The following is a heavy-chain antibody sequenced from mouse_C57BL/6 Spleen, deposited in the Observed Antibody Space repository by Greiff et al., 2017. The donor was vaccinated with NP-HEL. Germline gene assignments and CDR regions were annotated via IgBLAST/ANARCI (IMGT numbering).Heavy chain of an antibody. J-gene: IGHJ2*01. CDR2: IYPGSGST. CDR1: GYTFTSYW. V-gene: IGHV1-55*01. CDR3: VGDYYGSFYYFDY. Sequence: VQLQQPGAELVKPGASVKMSCKASGYTFTSYWITWVKQRPGQGLEWIGDIYPGSGSTNYNEKFKSKATLTVDTSSSTAYMQLSSLTSEDSAVYYCVGDYYGSFYYFDYWGQGTTLTVSS. D-gene: IGHD1-1*01.